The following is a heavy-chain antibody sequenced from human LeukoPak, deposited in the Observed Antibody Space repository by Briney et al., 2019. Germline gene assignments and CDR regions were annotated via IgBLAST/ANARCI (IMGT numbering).Heavy chain of an antibody. CDR2: IYSSGNS. J-gene: IGHJ5*02. D-gene: IGHD1-26*01. V-gene: IGHV4-39*01. Sequence: SETLSLPCSLSGDSITTNSYWWGWIRQSPGKGLEWLGTIYSSGNSYYNPSLKSLATISPDTSKNQYSLSLSSVTAADTAVYYCARRGIWDLQIGNWCAPWGQGILVTVSS. CDR3: ARRGIWDLQIGNWCAP. CDR1: GDSITTNSYW.